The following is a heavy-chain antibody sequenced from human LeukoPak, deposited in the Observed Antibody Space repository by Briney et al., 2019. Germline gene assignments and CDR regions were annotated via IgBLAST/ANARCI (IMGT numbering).Heavy chain of an antibody. V-gene: IGHV4-34*01. CDR2: INRSGST. CDR1: GGSFSGYY. CDR3: ASVTITAAGLNWFDP. Sequence: PSETLSLTCAIYGGSFSGYYWSWIRQPPGKGLEWIGEINRSGSTNYNPSLKSRVTISVDTSKNQFSLKVSSVTAADTAVYYCASVTITAAGLNWFDPWGRGTLVSVSS. J-gene: IGHJ5*02. D-gene: IGHD6-13*01.